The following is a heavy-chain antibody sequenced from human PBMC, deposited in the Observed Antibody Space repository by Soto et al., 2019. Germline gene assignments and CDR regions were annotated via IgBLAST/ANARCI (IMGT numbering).Heavy chain of an antibody. J-gene: IGHJ6*02. Sequence: PSETLSLTCAVYGGSFSGYYWSWIRQPPGKGLEWIGEINHSGSTNYNPSLKSRVTISVDTSKNQFSLKLSSVTAADTAVYYCARDHDYVWGSYRLGYYGMDVWGQGTTVTVSS. V-gene: IGHV4-34*01. CDR2: INHSGST. D-gene: IGHD3-16*02. CDR3: ARDHDYVWGSYRLGYYGMDV. CDR1: GGSFSGYY.